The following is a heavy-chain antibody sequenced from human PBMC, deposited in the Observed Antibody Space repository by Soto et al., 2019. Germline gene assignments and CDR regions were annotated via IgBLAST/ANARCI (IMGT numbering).Heavy chain of an antibody. CDR2: ISYDGSNK. CDR1: GFTFSSYA. D-gene: IGHD3-3*01. V-gene: IGHV3-30-3*01. Sequence: QVPLVESGGGVVQPGRSLRLSCAASGFTFSSYAMHWVRQAPGKGLEWVAVISYDGSNKYYADSVKGRFTISRDNSKNTLYLQMNSLRAEDTAVYYCARGEGIFRMDVWGQGTTVTVSS. J-gene: IGHJ6*02. CDR3: ARGEGIFRMDV.